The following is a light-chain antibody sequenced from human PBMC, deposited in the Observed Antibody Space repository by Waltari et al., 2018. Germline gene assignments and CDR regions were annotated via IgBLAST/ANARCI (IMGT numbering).Light chain of an antibody. J-gene: IGKJ1*01. Sequence: TVMTQFPDTLSASPGERATLSCRASQSVTTNVAWYQHKPGQAPRLLIYNGATRHTGIPATFSGSGSGTEFTLTISSLQPEDFAVYFCQQYDDWPATFGQGTKVDI. CDR3: QQYDDWPAT. CDR2: NGA. CDR1: QSVTTN. V-gene: IGKV3-15*01.